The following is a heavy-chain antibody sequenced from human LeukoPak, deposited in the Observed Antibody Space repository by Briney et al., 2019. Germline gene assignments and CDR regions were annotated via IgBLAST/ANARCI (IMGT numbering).Heavy chain of an antibody. J-gene: IGHJ4*02. V-gene: IGHV4-34*01. CDR1: GGSFSGYY. CDR3: AGYSSGCHRD. Sequence: SETLSLTCAVYGGSFSGYYWSWIRQPPGKGLEWIGEINHSGSTNYNPSLKSRVTISIDTSKNQFSLKLSSVTAADTAVYYCAGYSSGCHRDWGQGTLVTVSS. D-gene: IGHD6-19*01. CDR2: INHSGST.